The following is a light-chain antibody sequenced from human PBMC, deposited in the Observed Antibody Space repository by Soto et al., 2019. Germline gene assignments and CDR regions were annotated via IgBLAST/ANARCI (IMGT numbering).Light chain of an antibody. J-gene: IGLJ1*01. CDR1: SSDIGNYDF. Sequence: QSVLTQPASVSGSPGQSITISCTGTSSDIGNYDFVSWYQQHPGKAPKLMIYEVTNRPSGVSNRFSGSKSGNTASLTISGLQAEDEADYYCSSYTISDTLVFGTGTKLTVL. CDR2: EVT. V-gene: IGLV2-14*01. CDR3: SSYTISDTLV.